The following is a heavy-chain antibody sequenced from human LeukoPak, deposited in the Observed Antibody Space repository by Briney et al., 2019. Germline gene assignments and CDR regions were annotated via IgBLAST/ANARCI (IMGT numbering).Heavy chain of an antibody. J-gene: IGHJ6*02. CDR3: ARDRGSSWYFYHYYYGMDV. V-gene: IGHV3-53*05. CDR1: GFTVSTNY. CDR2: IYSGGTT. D-gene: IGHD6-13*01. Sequence: GGSLRLSCAVSGFTVSTNYMNWVRQAPGKGLEWVSVIYSGGTTNYADSVKGRFTISRDNSKNTLYLQMNSLRAEDTAVYYCARDRGSSWYFYHYYYGMDVWGQGTTVTVSS.